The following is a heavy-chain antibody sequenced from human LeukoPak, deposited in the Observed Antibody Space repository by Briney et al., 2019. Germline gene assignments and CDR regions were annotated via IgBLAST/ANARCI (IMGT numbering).Heavy chain of an antibody. D-gene: IGHD2-15*01. CDR2: IWYDGSNK. CDR1: GFTFSSYD. Sequence: GGSLRLSCAASGFTFSSYDMHWVRQAPGKGLEWVAVIWYDGSNKYYADSVKGRFTISRDNSKNTLYLQMNSLRAKDTAVYYRAKDHEISGARGGFDYWGQGTMVTVSS. CDR3: AKDHEISGARGGFDY. J-gene: IGHJ4*02. V-gene: IGHV3-33*06.